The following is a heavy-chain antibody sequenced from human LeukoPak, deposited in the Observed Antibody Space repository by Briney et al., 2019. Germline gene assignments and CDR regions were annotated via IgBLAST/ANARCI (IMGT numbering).Heavy chain of an antibody. CDR1: GFTFSSYS. CDR3: ARDGGFGELPDY. Sequence: PGGSLRLSCAASGFTFSSYSMNWVRQAPGKGLEWVSSISSSSSYIYYADSVKGRFTISRDNAKNSLYLQVNSLRAEDTAVYYCARDGGFGELPDYWGQGTLVTVSS. D-gene: IGHD3-10*01. V-gene: IGHV3-21*01. J-gene: IGHJ4*02. CDR2: ISSSSSYI.